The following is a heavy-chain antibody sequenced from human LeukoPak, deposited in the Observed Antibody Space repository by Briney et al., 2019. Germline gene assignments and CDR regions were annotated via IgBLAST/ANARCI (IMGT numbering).Heavy chain of an antibody. J-gene: IGHJ4*02. CDR1: GFTFNTFN. D-gene: IGHD3-9*01. Sequence: GGSLRLSCAASGFTFNTFNMNWVRQAPGKGLEWVSSITSGGDYIYYADSVKGRFTTSRDNAKNSLCLQLNSLRVEDTAVYYCARGHYDVLAASYKWTPDYWGQGTLVTVSS. CDR3: ARGHYDVLAASYKWTPDY. CDR2: ITSGGDYI. V-gene: IGHV3-21*01.